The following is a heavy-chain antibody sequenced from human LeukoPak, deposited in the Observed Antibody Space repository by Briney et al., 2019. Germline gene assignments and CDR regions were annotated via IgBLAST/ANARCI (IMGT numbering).Heavy chain of an antibody. CDR2: ISGSGGST. Sequence: ETLSLTCAVYGGSFSGYYWSWIRQPPGKGLEWVPAISGSGGSTYYADSVKGRFTISRDNSKNTLYLQMNSLRAEDTAVYYCAKRRPYFDYWGQGTLVTVSS. J-gene: IGHJ4*02. CDR1: GGSFSGYY. V-gene: IGHV3-23*01. CDR3: AKRRPYFDY.